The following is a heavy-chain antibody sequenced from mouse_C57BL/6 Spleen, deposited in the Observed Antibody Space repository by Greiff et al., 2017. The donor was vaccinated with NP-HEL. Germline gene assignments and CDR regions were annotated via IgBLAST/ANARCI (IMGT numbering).Heavy chain of an antibody. CDR2: IHPNSGST. CDR1: GYTFTSYW. Sequence: VQLQQPGAELVKPGASVKLSCKASGYTFTSYWMHWVKQRPGQGLEWIGMIHPNSGSTNYNEKFKSKATLTVDKSSSTAYMQLSSLTSEDSAVYYCARPIYYDYDNFDYWGQGTTLTVSS. D-gene: IGHD2-4*01. J-gene: IGHJ2*01. CDR3: ARPIYYDYDNFDY. V-gene: IGHV1-64*01.